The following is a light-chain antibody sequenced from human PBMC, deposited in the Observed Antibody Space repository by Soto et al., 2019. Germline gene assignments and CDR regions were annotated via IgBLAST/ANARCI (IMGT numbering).Light chain of an antibody. Sequence: DILMTQSPSTLSVSLGDRATLTCRASQTIRSWLAWYQQKPGKAPKLLIYEASTLKSGVQARFSGSGSGTEFTLTISSLQSDDFAVYYCKQYNSYSRTFGQGTKVDIK. CDR3: KQYNSYSRT. CDR1: QTIRSW. CDR2: EAS. V-gene: IGKV1-5*01. J-gene: IGKJ1*01.